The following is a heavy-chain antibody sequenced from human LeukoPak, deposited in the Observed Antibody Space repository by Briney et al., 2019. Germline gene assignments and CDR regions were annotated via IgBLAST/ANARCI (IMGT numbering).Heavy chain of an antibody. CDR1: GYTFINHD. Sequence: SVKVSCKGYGYTFINHDIDWVRQAAGQGLEWMGWMNSNSGNTGYAQKFQGRVTFTRDTSISTAYMELYSLTSDDTAVYYCARGVGGSYDYYYYGMDVWGQGTTFIVSS. CDR2: MNSNSGNT. CDR3: ARGVGGSYDYYYYGMDV. D-gene: IGHD1-26*01. V-gene: IGHV1-8*03. J-gene: IGHJ6*02.